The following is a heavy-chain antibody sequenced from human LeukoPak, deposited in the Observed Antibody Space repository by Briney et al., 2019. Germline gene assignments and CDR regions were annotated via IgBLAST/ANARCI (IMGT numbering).Heavy chain of an antibody. Sequence: PGGSLILSCAASGISVSENYMSWVRQAPGKGLEWVCVVHRDGSIEYADSVKGRFTIFKDIAENTLSLQMNSLRVEDTAVYYCARDSGSASWAYSWGQGTLVTVSS. J-gene: IGHJ4*02. D-gene: IGHD2-15*01. V-gene: IGHV3-66*02. CDR3: ARDSGSASWAYS. CDR2: VHRDGSI. CDR1: GISVSENY.